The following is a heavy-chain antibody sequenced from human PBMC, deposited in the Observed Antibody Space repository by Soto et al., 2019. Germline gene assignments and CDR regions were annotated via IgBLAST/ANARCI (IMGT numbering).Heavy chain of an antibody. CDR2: LNPYSGDT. CDR1: GYTFTSDD. V-gene: IGHV1-8*01. J-gene: IGHJ5*02. Sequence: QVQLVQSGAEVKKPGASVKVSCKASGYTFTSDDINWVRQATGQGLEWMGWLNPYSGDTGYAQKFLGRVTLTRDTSIGTAYMELSSLRPEDTAVYYCARGVAAAGTDWFDTWGQGTLVTVSS. D-gene: IGHD6-13*01. CDR3: ARGVAAAGTDWFDT.